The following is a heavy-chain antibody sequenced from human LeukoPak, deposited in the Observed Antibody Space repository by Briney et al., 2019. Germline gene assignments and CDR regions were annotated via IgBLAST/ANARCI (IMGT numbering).Heavy chain of an antibody. J-gene: IGHJ4*02. CDR1: GFTFGSYA. Sequence: GGSLRLSCAASGFTFGSYAMHWVRQAPGKGLEWVAVISYDGSNKYYADSVKGRFTISRDNSKNTPYLQMNSLRAEDTAVYYCAKEKKYYYDGSGYPGYDYWGQGTLVTVSS. D-gene: IGHD3-22*01. CDR3: AKEKKYYYDGSGYPGYDY. CDR2: ISYDGSNK. V-gene: IGHV3-30-3*01.